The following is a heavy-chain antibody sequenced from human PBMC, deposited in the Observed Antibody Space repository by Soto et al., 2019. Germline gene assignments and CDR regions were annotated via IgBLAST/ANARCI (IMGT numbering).Heavy chain of an antibody. Sequence: LSLTCNVSGGAIDSGGYYWCWIRQHPGKGLEWIGYIYYSGSTYYNPSLKSRVSISIDTSKNQFSLELISVTAADTAVYYCARVGTSYARRGLDAWGQGTTVTVSS. CDR1: GGAIDSGGYY. J-gene: IGHJ6*02. D-gene: IGHD7-27*01. V-gene: IGHV4-31*03. CDR3: ARVGTSYARRGLDA. CDR2: IYYSGST.